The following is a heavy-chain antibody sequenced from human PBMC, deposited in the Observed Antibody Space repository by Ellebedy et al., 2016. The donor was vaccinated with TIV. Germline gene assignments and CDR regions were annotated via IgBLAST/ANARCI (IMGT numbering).Heavy chain of an antibody. CDR1: GGSIRSYY. J-gene: IGHJ5*02. D-gene: IGHD3-16*01. CDR2: IYYSGST. Sequence: MPSETLSLTCTVSGGSIRSYYWSWIRQPPGKGLELIAYIYYSGSTNYNPSLKSRVTMSIDTSKNQFPLQLSSVTAAYTAVYYCVRGTGDNMIGLKGWFDPWGQGTLVTVSS. CDR3: VRGTGDNMIGLKGWFDP. V-gene: IGHV4-59*01.